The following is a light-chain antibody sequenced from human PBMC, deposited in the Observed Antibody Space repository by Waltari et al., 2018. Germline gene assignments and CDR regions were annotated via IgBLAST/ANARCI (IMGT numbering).Light chain of an antibody. J-gene: IGKJ2*01. CDR3: QQYGDSPPYT. CDR2: GTS. V-gene: IGKV3-20*01. CDR1: QRVNSRY. Sequence: IVLTHSPGILSLSPGERATLSCRASQRVNSRYLAWYQQKPGQAPRLLIYGTSSRPTGIPDRFSGSGSETDFTLTISRLEPEDFAVYYCQQYGDSPPYTFGQGTKLEIK.